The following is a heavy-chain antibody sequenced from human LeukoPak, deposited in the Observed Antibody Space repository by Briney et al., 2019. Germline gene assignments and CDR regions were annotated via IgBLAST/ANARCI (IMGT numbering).Heavy chain of an antibody. J-gene: IGHJ4*02. CDR3: ATGGGY. V-gene: IGHV5-51*01. CDR1: TPIFTTTW. D-gene: IGHD3-16*01. CDR2: IWPRDSNT. Sequence: GASLKISCKGSTPIFTTTWIGWVRQMPGKGLEWMGIIWPRDSNTGYSPSFQGQVTISADKSINTAYLQWSSLKASDTALYYCATGGGYWGQGTLVTVSS.